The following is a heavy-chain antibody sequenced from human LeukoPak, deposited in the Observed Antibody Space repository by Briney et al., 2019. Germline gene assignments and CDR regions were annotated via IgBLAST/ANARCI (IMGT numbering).Heavy chain of an antibody. J-gene: IGHJ4*02. CDR2: ISYDGSNK. V-gene: IGHV3-30*14. CDR1: GFTFSNYA. CDR3: ASRPSGDGGY. Sequence: GRSLRLSCAASGFTFSNYAMHWVRQAPGKGLEWVAVISYDGSNKYYADSVKGRFTISRDNSKNTLYLQMNSLRAEDTAVYYCASRPSGDGGYWGQGTLVTVSS. D-gene: IGHD1-26*01.